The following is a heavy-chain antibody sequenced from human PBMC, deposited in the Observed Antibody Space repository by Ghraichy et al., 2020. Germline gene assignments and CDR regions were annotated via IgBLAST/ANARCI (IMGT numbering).Heavy chain of an antibody. Sequence: EYLNISCTVSGGSISIYYWSWIRQPPGKGLEWIGYIYNIGRTNYNPSLKSRVAISVDTSKNQFSLRLSSVTAADTAVYYCARWWRYGDPPFHYYGMDVWGQGTTVTVSS. V-gene: IGHV4-59*08. D-gene: IGHD4-17*01. CDR1: GGSISIYY. J-gene: IGHJ6*02. CDR3: ARWWRYGDPPFHYYGMDV. CDR2: IYNIGRT.